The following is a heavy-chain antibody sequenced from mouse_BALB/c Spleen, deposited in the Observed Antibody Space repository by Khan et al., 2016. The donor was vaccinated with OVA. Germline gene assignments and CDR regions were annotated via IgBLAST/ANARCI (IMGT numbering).Heavy chain of an antibody. D-gene: IGHD1-1*01. V-gene: IGHV2-9*02. CDR2: IWAGGST. CDR3: ARAFYYGAWFAF. CDR1: GFSLNSYG. Sequence: QVQLKESGPGLVAPSQSLSITCTVSGFSLNSYGVHWVRQPPGKGLEWLGVIWAGGSTNHNSALMSRLSISKDNSKRQVFLKMNSLQTDDTAMYYCARAFYYGAWFAFWGQGTLVTVSA. J-gene: IGHJ3*01.